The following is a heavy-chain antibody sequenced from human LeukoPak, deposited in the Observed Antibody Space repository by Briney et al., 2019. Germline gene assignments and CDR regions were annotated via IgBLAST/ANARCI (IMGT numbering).Heavy chain of an antibody. Sequence: PKASVKVSCKASGGTFSSYAISWVRQAPGQGLEWMGWISAHNGNTNYAQKLQGRVTMTTDTSTSTAYMELRSLRSDDTAIYYCARKSYVWGSYRPDDALDIWGQGTMVTVSS. CDR1: GGTFSSYA. CDR3: ARKSYVWGSYRPDDALDI. J-gene: IGHJ3*02. D-gene: IGHD3-16*02. V-gene: IGHV1-18*01. CDR2: ISAHNGNT.